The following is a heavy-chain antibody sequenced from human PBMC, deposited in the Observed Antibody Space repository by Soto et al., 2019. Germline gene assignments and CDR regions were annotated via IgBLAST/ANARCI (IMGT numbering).Heavy chain of an antibody. CDR2: ISGSGGST. V-gene: IGHV3-23*01. Sequence: EVQLLESGGGLVQPGGSLRLSCAASGFTFSSYAMSWVRQAPGKGLEWVSAISGSGGSTYYADSVKGRFTISRDNSKNTLYLQRNSLRAEDTAVYYCAKERRWLGNGPYPFDYWGQGTLVTVSS. CDR1: GFTFSSYA. J-gene: IGHJ4*02. CDR3: AKERRWLGNGPYPFDY. D-gene: IGHD6-19*01.